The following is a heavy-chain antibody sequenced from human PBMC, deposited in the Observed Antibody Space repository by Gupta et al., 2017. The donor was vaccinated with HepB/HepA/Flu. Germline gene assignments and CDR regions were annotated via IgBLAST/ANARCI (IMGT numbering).Heavy chain of an antibody. D-gene: IGHD4-23*01. Sequence: QVQLVQSGAEVKKPGASVKVSCKASGYTFTGYYMHWVRQAPGQGLEWMGWINPNSGGTNYAQKFQGRVTMTRDTSISTAYMELSRLRSDDTAVYYCARDHGEDDYGGNPPTGDAFDIWGQGTMVTVSS. CDR1: GYTFTGYY. CDR3: ARDHGEDDYGGNPPTGDAFDI. CDR2: INPNSGGT. V-gene: IGHV1-2*02. J-gene: IGHJ3*02.